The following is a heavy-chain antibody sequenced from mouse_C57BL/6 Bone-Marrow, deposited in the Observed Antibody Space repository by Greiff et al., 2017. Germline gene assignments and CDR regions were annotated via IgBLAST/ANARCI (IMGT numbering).Heavy chain of an antibody. V-gene: IGHV1-64*01. J-gene: IGHJ2*01. Sequence: QVQLQQPGAELVKPGASVKLSCKASGYTFTSYWMHWVKQSPGQGLEWIGMIHPNSGSTNYNEKFKSKATLTVDKSSSTAYMQLSSLTSEDSAVYYCARCGNYGPGDYFDYWGQGTTLTVSS. CDR3: ARCGNYGPGDYFDY. CDR2: IHPNSGST. D-gene: IGHD1-2*01. CDR1: GYTFTSYW.